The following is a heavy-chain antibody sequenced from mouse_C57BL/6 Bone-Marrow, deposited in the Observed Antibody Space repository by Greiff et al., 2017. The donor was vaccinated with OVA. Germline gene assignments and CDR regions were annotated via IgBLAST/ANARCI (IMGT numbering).Heavy chain of an antibody. CDR2: ISYDGSN. V-gene: IGHV3-6*01. CDR3: ARALDSSGPWFAY. Sequence: EVQLVESGPGLVKPSQSLSLTCSVTGYSITSGYYWNWIRQFPGNKLEWMGYISYDGSNNYNPSLKNRISITRDTSKNQFFLKLNSVTTEDTATYYCARALDSSGPWFAYWGQGTLVTVSA. D-gene: IGHD3-2*02. CDR1: GYSITSGYY. J-gene: IGHJ3*01.